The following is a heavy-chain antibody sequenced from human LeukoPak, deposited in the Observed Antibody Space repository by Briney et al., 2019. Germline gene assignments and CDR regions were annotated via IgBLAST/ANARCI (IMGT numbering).Heavy chain of an antibody. V-gene: IGHV5-51*01. CDR3: ARSYYDILTGYYPTGYDY. D-gene: IGHD3-9*01. J-gene: IGHJ4*02. CDR1: GYSFTSYW. CDR2: IYPGDSDT. Sequence: GESLKISCKGSGYSFTSYWIGWVRQMPGKGLEWMVIIYPGDSDTRYSPSFQGQVTISADKSISTAYLQWSSLKASDTAMYYCARSYYDILTGYYPTGYDYWGQGTLVTVSS.